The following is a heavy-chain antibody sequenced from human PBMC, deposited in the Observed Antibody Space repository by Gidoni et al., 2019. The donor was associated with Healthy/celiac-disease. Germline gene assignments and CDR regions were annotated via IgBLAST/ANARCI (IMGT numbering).Heavy chain of an antibody. D-gene: IGHD3-10*01. CDR2: RSYDGSNK. V-gene: IGHV3-30*18. J-gene: IGHJ4*02. Sequence: QVQLVESGGGVVQPGRSLRLSCAASGFTFRSYGMHWVRQAPGKGLGWVAVRSYDGSNKYYAESVKGRFTISRDNSKNTLYLQMNSLRAEDTAVYYCAKGLIGSGSYYFDYWGQGTLVTVSS. CDR1: GFTFRSYG. CDR3: AKGLIGSGSYYFDY.